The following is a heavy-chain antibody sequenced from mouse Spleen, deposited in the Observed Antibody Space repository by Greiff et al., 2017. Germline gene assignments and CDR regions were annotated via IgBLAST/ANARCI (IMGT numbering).Heavy chain of an antibody. CDR2: ISYDGSN. Sequence: EVQLVESGPGLVKPSQSLSLTCSVTGYSITSGYYWNWIRQFPGNKLEWMGYISYDGSNNYNPSLKNRISITRDTSKNQFFLKLNSVTTEDTATYYCADHMDAMDYWGQGTSVTVSS. CDR1: GYSITSGYY. CDR3: ADHMDAMDY. D-gene: IGHD1-1*02. V-gene: IGHV3-6*01. J-gene: IGHJ4*01.